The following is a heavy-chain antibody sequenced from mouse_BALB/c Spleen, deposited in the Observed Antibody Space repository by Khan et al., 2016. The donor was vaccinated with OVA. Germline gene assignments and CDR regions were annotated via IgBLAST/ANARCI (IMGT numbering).Heavy chain of an antibody. V-gene: IGHV2-9*02. J-gene: IGHJ2*01. D-gene: IGHD1-3*01. CDR1: GFSLTSYG. Sequence: VKLMESGPGLVAPSQSLSITCTVSGFSLTSYGVHWVRQPPGKGLEWLGVICAGGSTNYNSALMFRPSISKDNSKSQVFLQTNSLQTDDTAMYYCARLEDIWGQGTTLTVSS. CDR3: ARLEDI. CDR2: ICAGGST.